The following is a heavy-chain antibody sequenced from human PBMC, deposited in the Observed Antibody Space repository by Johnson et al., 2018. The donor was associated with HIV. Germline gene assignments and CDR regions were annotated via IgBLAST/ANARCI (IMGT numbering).Heavy chain of an antibody. CDR3: ARDTVTGSPAFDI. J-gene: IGHJ3*02. D-gene: IGHD1-20*01. CDR2: IWCGGSNK. V-gene: IGHV3-33*01. CDR1: GFTF. Sequence: QVQLVESGGGVVQPGRSLRLSCAASGFTFRQAPGRGLEWEALIWCGGSNKYNADSVKGRFTISRDNSKNTLYLQMNSLRAEDTAVYYCARDTVTGSPAFDIWGQGTMVTVSS.